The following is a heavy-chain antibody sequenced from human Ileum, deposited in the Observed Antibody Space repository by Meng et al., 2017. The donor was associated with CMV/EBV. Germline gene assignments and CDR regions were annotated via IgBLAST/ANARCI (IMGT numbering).Heavy chain of an antibody. V-gene: IGHV3-23*01. CDR1: GSTFSLYP. CDR3: AKVLITPAWLPQPFDA. D-gene: IGHD3-10*01. CDR2: ISHDGSAT. J-gene: IGHJ4*02. Sequence: GGSLRLSCVASGSTFSLYPMAWVRQAPGKGLEWVARISHDGSATYYADSMKGRMTISRDNSINTVYLQMDGLRADDTAVYFCAKVLITPAWLPQPFDAWGQGTLVTVSS.